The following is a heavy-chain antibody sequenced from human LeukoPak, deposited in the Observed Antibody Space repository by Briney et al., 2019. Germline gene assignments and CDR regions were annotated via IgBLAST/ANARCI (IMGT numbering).Heavy chain of an antibody. J-gene: IGHJ4*02. V-gene: IGHV1-69*04. CDR3: ARSRGYYGDYTFDY. Sequence: GASVKVSCKASGGTFSSYAISWVRQAPGQGLEWMGRIIPILGIANYAQKFQGRVTITADKSTSTAYMELSSLRSEDTAVYYCARSRGYYGDYTFDYWGQGTLVTVSS. D-gene: IGHD4-17*01. CDR2: IIPILGIA. CDR1: GGTFSSYA.